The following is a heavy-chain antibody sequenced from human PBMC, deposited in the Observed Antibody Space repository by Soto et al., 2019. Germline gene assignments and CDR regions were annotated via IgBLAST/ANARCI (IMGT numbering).Heavy chain of an antibody. V-gene: IGHV3-30-3*01. Sequence: PGGSLRLSCADSGFTFSNYAMQWIRKSPGKVLELVAIISYDASKKYYAESVRGRFTISRDNSKNILYLQMISLIPDDTVVYYYARDLSRGSSMIGLEIHYWGQGSLVPV. J-gene: IGHJ4*02. D-gene: IGHD3-22*01. CDR1: GFTFSNYA. CDR2: ISYDASKK. CDR3: ARDLSRGSSMIGLEIHY.